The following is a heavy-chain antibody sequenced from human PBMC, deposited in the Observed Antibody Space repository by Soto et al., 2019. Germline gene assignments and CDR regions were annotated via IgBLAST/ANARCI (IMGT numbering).Heavy chain of an antibody. CDR3: ANGPGSSWYPFHY. CDR1: GFTFSSYG. D-gene: IGHD6-13*01. CDR2: ISYDGSNK. J-gene: IGHJ4*02. Sequence: QVQLVESGGGVVQPGRSLRLSCAASGFTFSSYGMHWVRQAPGKGLEWVAVISYDGSNKYYADSVKGRFTISRDNSKNTLYLQMNSLRAEDTAVYYCANGPGSSWYPFHYWGQGTLVTVSS. V-gene: IGHV3-30*18.